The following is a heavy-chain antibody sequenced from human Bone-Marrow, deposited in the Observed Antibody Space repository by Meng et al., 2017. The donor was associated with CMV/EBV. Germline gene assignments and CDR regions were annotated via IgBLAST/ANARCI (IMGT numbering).Heavy chain of an antibody. Sequence: SVKVSCKASGYTFTSYAMNWVRQAPGQGLEWMGWINPNSGGTNYAQKFQGRVTMTRDTSISTAYMELSRLRSDDTAVYYCASAPAVVPAAIDLWGQGTLVTVSS. V-gene: IGHV1-2*02. J-gene: IGHJ5*02. D-gene: IGHD2-2*02. CDR3: ASAPAVVPAAIDL. CDR2: INPNSGGT. CDR1: GYTFTSYA.